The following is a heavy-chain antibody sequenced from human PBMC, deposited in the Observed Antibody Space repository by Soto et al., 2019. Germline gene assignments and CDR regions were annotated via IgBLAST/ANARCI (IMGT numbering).Heavy chain of an antibody. CDR1: GGSISSGDYY. J-gene: IGHJ4*02. V-gene: IGHV4-30-4*01. CDR2: IYYSGST. Sequence: QVQLQESGPGLVKPSQTLSLTCTVSGGSISSGDYYWSWIRQPPGKGLEWIGYIYYSGSTYYNPSLKSRVTISVDTSKNQFSLKLSSVTAADTAVYYCARGRAEAQQLVLGLGLFDYWGQGTLVTVSS. CDR3: ARGRAEAQQLVLGLGLFDY. D-gene: IGHD6-13*01.